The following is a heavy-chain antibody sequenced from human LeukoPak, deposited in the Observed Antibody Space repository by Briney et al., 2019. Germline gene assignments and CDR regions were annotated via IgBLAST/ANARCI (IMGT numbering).Heavy chain of an antibody. CDR3: ARSTPYDSSGYYYAIAYFPH. V-gene: IGHV3-66*01. CDR2: IYSGGST. CDR1: GFTVSTNY. J-gene: IGHJ1*01. D-gene: IGHD3-22*01. Sequence: GGSLRLSCAASGFTVSTNYLSWVRQAPGKGLEWISVIYSGGSTYYADSVKGRFTISRDNSKNTLYLRMNSLRAEDTAVYYCARSTPYDSSGYYYAIAYFPHWGQGTLVTVTS.